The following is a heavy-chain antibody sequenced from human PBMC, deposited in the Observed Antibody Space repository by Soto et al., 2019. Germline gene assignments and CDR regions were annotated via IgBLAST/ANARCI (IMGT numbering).Heavy chain of an antibody. CDR2: MNPNSGNT. J-gene: IGHJ5*02. Sequence: ASVKVSCKASGYTFTSYDINWVRQATGQGLEWMGWMNPNSGNTDYAQKFQGGVTITRDTSASTAYMELSSLRSDDTAVYYCARGVGSGSYYNQYNWFDPWGQGTLVTVSS. D-gene: IGHD3-10*01. CDR1: GYTFTSYD. CDR3: ARGVGSGSYYNQYNWFDP. V-gene: IGHV1-8*01.